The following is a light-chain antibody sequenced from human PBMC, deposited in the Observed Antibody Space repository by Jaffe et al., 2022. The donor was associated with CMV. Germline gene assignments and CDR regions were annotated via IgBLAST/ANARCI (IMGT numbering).Light chain of an antibody. V-gene: IGLV2-14*03. CDR2: DVS. CDR1: SSDIGNYNY. J-gene: IGLJ3*02. CDR3: SSYTSSNTLEV. Sequence: QSALTQPASVSGSPGQSITISCTGTSSDIGNYNYVSWYQQHPGKAPKLMIYDVSNRPSGVSNRFSGSKSGNTASLTISGLQAEDEADYYCSSYTSSNTLEVFGGGTKLTIL.